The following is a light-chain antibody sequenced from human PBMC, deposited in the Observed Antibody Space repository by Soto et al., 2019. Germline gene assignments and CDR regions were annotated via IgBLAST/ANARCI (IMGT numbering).Light chain of an antibody. CDR2: AAS. CDR1: QGISSY. Sequence: IQLTQSPSSLSASVGDRVTITCRASQGISSYLAWYQQKPDKAPKLLIYAASTLQSGVPSRFSGGGSGTDFTLTISGLQPEDFETSYCQQLNSYPLTFGGGTKVDIK. J-gene: IGKJ4*01. CDR3: QQLNSYPLT. V-gene: IGKV1-9*01.